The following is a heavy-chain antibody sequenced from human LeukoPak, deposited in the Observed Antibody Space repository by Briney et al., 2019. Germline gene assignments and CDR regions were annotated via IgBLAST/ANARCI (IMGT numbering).Heavy chain of an antibody. J-gene: IGHJ6*02. CDR3: ARGRGGV. CDR1: GFTFSTYA. Sequence: GGSLRLSCAASGFTFSTYAMSWVRQAPGKGLEWVSAVGGSGRSTYYADSVKGRFTISRDNSKNTLYLQMNSLRVEDTAVYYCARGRGGVWGQGTTVTVSS. D-gene: IGHD3-10*01. CDR2: VGGSGRST. V-gene: IGHV3-23*01.